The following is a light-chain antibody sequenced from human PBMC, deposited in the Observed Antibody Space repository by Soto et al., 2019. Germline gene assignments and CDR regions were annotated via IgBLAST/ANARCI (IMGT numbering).Light chain of an antibody. CDR3: QQYNVWPRT. CDR2: WAS. Sequence: DIVMTQSPDSLAVSLGERATINCKSSQSVLYSSNNKNYLAWYQQKPGQPPKLLIYWASTRESGVPDRFSGSGSGTDFTLTISSLQAEDVAVYYCQQYNVWPRTFGQGTKVEIK. V-gene: IGKV4-1*01. CDR1: QSVLYSSNNKNY. J-gene: IGKJ1*01.